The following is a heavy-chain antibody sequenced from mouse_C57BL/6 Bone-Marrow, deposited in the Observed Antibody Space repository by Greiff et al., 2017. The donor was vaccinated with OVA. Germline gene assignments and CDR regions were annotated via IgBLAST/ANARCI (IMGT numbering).Heavy chain of an antibody. Sequence: EVQLVESGAELVRPGASVKLSCTASGFNIKDDYMHWVKQRPEQGLEWIGWIDPENGDTEYASKFQGKATITADTSSNTAYLQLSSLTSEDTAVYYCTLRRFAYWGQGTLVTVSA. J-gene: IGHJ3*01. CDR1: GFNIKDDY. V-gene: IGHV14-4*01. D-gene: IGHD1-1*01. CDR3: TLRRFAY. CDR2: IDPENGDT.